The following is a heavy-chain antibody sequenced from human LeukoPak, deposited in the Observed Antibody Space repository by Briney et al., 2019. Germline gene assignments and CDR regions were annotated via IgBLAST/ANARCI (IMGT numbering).Heavy chain of an antibody. D-gene: IGHD5-18*01. CDR1: GFTFSSYG. CDR3: AKDRQLWISEYYFDY. CDR2: ISYDGSNK. V-gene: IGHV3-30*18. J-gene: IGHJ4*02. Sequence: GGSLRLSCAASGFTFSSYGMHWVRQAPGQGLDWVAVISYDGSNKYYADSVKGRFTISRDNSKNTLYLQMNSLRAEDTAVYYCAKDRQLWISEYYFDYWGQGTLVTVSS.